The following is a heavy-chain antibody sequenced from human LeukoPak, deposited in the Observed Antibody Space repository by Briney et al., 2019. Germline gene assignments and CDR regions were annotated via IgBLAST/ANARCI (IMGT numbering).Heavy chain of an antibody. CDR3: VRHKYVRGLEDH. CDR1: GASINTDDYS. J-gene: IGHJ4*02. CDR2: IYYSGAT. Sequence: SETLSLTCIISGASINTDDYSWGWLRQPPGTGLQWIASIYYSGATYYNPSLKSRVTISVDTSKKQFSVQLSSVTAADTAVYYCVRHKYVRGLEDHWGQGTLVTVSP. V-gene: IGHV4-39*01. D-gene: IGHD3-3*01.